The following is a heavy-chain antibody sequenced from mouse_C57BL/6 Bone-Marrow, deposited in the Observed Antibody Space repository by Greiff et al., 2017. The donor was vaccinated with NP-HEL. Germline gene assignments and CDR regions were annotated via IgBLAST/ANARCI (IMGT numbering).Heavy chain of an antibody. CDR3: PPLTEAWFAY. Sequence: EVMLVESGGGLVQPGGSMKLSCVASGFTFSNYWMNWVRQSPEKGLEWVAQIRLKSDNYATHYAESVKGRFTISRDDSKSSVYLQMNNLRAEDTGIYYCPPLTEAWFAYWGQGTLVTVSA. D-gene: IGHD1-1*01. CDR2: IRLKSDNYAT. J-gene: IGHJ3*01. V-gene: IGHV6-3*01. CDR1: GFTFSNYW.